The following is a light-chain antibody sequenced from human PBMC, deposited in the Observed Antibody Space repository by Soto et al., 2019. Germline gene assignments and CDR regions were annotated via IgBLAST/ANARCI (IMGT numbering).Light chain of an antibody. Sequence: EIVLTQFPATLSLSPGERAARSCRASLGVSRFLAWYQQKPGQAPRLLIYDASNRATGIPARFSGSGSGTDFTLAINSLEPEDFAVYYCQQRSSWPLTFGGGTKVEIK. CDR3: QQRSSWPLT. CDR2: DAS. CDR1: LGVSRF. V-gene: IGKV3-11*01. J-gene: IGKJ4*01.